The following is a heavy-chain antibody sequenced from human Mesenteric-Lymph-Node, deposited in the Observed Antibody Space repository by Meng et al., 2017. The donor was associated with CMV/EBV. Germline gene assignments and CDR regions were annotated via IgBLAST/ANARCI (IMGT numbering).Heavy chain of an antibody. CDR1: GGSFSGYY. D-gene: IGHD4-23*01. CDR2: INHSGST. J-gene: IGHJ4*02. Sequence: QVQLQQWGAGLLKPSETLSLTCAVYGGSFSGYYWSWIRQPPGKGLEWIGEINHSGSTNYNPSLKSRVTISVDTSKNQFSLKLSSVTAADTAVYYCARHQRWLKSEGGFNYWGQGTLVTAPQ. V-gene: IGHV4-34*01. CDR3: ARHQRWLKSEGGFNY.